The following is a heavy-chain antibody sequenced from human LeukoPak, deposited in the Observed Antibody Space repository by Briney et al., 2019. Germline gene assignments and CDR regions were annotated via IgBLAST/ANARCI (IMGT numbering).Heavy chain of an antibody. CDR1: GFTFSSYW. J-gene: IGHJ4*02. Sequence: HPGGSLRLSCAASGFTFSSYWMSWVRQAPGKGLEWVAKINQDGGEKYYADSVKGRFTISRDNAKNSLYLQMNSLRAEDTAVYYCARHKGGSSDSYYFDYWGQGTLVTVSS. CDR2: INQDGGEK. CDR3: ARHKGGSSDSYYFDY. V-gene: IGHV3-7*01. D-gene: IGHD6-6*01.